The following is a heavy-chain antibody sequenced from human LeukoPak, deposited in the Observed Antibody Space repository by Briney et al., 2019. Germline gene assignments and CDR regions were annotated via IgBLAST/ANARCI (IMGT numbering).Heavy chain of an antibody. J-gene: IGHJ4*02. V-gene: IGHV1-18*01. CDR2: ISAYNGNT. D-gene: IGHD6-13*01. Sequence: ASVKVSCKASGYTFTSYGISWVRQAPGQGPEWMGWISAYNGNTNYAQKLQGRVTMTTDTSTSTAYMELRSLRSDDTAVYYCSRERAAAGTIDYWGQGTLVTVSS. CDR3: SRERAAAGTIDY. CDR1: GYTFTSYG.